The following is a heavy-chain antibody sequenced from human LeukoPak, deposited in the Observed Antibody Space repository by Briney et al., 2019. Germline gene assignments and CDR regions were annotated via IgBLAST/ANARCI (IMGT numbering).Heavy chain of an antibody. CDR3: ARDGTMIVVDLPFDY. D-gene: IGHD3-22*01. J-gene: IGHJ4*02. CDR2: INPNSGGT. Sequence: ASVKVSCKASGYTFTGYYMHWVRQAPGQGLEWMGWINPNSGGTNYAQKFQGRVTMTRDTSISTAYMELSRLRSEDTAVYYCARDGTMIVVDLPFDYWGQGTLVTVSS. V-gene: IGHV1-2*02. CDR1: GYTFTGYY.